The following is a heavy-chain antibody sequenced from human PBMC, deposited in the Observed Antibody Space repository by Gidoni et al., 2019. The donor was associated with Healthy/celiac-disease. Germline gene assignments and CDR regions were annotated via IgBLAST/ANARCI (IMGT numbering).Heavy chain of an antibody. CDR1: GGSISSYY. Sequence: QVQLQESGPGLVKPSETLSLTCTVSGGSISSYYWSWIRQPAGKGLEWIGRIYTSGSTNYNPSLKSRVTMSVDTSKNQFSLKLSSVTAADTAVYYCARDSNMYYYDSSGYSSNAFDIWGQGTMVTVSS. D-gene: IGHD3-22*01. CDR2: IYTSGST. CDR3: ARDSNMYYYDSSGYSSNAFDI. V-gene: IGHV4-4*07. J-gene: IGHJ3*02.